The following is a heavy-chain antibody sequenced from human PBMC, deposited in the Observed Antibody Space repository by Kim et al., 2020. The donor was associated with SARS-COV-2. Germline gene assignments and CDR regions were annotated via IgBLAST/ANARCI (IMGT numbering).Heavy chain of an antibody. CDR2: ITGGGDKT. CDR1: GFTFSSYT. CDR3: VEGAAGGRD. D-gene: IGHD3-10*01. J-gene: IGHJ4*02. Sequence: GGSLRLSCAASGFTFSSYTMSWVRQAPGKGLEWVSPITGGGDKTFYADSVKGRFTISRDNSKNTLYLQMNSLTGEDAALYYCVEGAAGGRDGGQGTLVTVSS. V-gene: IGHV3-23*01.